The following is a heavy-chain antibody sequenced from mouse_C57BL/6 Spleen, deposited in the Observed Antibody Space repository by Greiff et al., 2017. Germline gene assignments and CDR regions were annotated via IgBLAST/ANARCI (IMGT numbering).Heavy chain of an antibody. Sequence: EVKLVESGPELVKPGASVKIPCKASGYTFTDYNMDWVKQSHGKSLEWIGDINPNNGGTIYNQKFKGKATLTVDKSSSTAYMELRSLTSEDTAVYYCARRGNYEAWFAYWGQGTLVTVSA. CDR2: INPNNGGT. CDR3: ARRGNYEAWFAY. CDR1: GYTFTDYN. J-gene: IGHJ3*01. D-gene: IGHD2-1*01. V-gene: IGHV1-18*01.